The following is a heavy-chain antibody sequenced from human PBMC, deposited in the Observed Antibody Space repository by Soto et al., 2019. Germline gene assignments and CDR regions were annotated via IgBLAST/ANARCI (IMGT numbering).Heavy chain of an antibody. CDR3: AKDLGYCSGGSCYLGPFDY. Sequence: QPGGSLRLSCAASGFTFSSYGMHWVRQAPGKGLEWVAVISYDGSNKYYADSVKGRFTISRDNSKNTLYLQMNSLRAEDTAVYYCAKDLGYCSGGSCYLGPFDYWGPGTLVTVSS. CDR1: GFTFSSYG. J-gene: IGHJ4*02. V-gene: IGHV3-30*18. D-gene: IGHD2-15*01. CDR2: ISYDGSNK.